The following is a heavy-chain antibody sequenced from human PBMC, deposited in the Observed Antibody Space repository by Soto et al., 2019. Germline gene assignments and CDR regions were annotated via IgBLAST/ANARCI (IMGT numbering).Heavy chain of an antibody. D-gene: IGHD3-22*01. J-gene: IGHJ6*02. CDR1: GFTFSSYG. Sequence: QVQLVESGGGVVQPGRSLRLSCAASGFTFSSYGMHWVRQAPGKGLEWVAVISYDGSNKYYADSVKGRFTISRDNSKNTLYLQMNSLRAEDTAVYYCAKDKDSSGFYYYYGMDVWGQGTTVTVSS. CDR2: ISYDGSNK. CDR3: AKDKDSSGFYYYYGMDV. V-gene: IGHV3-30*18.